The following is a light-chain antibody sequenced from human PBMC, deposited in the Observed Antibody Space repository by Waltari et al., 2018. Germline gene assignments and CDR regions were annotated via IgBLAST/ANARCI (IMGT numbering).Light chain of an antibody. CDR3: QQYDNWPPIT. Sequence: EIVMTQSPATLSVSPGERATLSCRASQSIRSNLAWYRQKPGQAPRLLIYGASFRATGIPARFSGSGSGTEVTLTISSLQSEDVAIYYCQQYDNWPPITFGQGTKLEMK. J-gene: IGKJ2*01. CDR1: QSIRSN. V-gene: IGKV3-15*01. CDR2: GAS.